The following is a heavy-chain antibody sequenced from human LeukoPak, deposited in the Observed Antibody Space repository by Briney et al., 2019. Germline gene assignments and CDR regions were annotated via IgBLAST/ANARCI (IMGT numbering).Heavy chain of an antibody. CDR2: MNPNSGNT. CDR1: GGTFSSYA. Sequence: ASVKVSCKASGGTFSSYAISWVRQAPGQGLEWMGWMNPNSGNTGYAQKFQGRVTMTRNTSISTAYMELSSLRSEDTAVYYCARGLPDRLPRSYYYYYYMDVWGKGTTVTISS. CDR3: ARGLPDRLPRSYYYYYYMDV. J-gene: IGHJ6*03. V-gene: IGHV1-8*02. D-gene: IGHD3-9*01.